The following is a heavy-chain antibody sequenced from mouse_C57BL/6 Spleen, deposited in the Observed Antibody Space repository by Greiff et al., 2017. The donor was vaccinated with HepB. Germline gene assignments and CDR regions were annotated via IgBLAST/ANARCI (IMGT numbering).Heavy chain of an antibody. J-gene: IGHJ3*01. D-gene: IGHD5-1*01. Sequence: QVQLKQSGAELVRPGTSVKVSCKASGYAFTNYLIEWVKQRPGQGLEWIGVINPGSGGTNYNEKFKGKATLTADKSSSTAYMQLSSLTSEDSAVYFCARRSTDWFAYWGQGTLVTVSA. CDR2: INPGSGGT. V-gene: IGHV1-54*01. CDR1: GYAFTNYL. CDR3: ARRSTDWFAY.